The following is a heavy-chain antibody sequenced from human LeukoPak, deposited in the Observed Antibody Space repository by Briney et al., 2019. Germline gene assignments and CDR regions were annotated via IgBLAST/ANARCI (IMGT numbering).Heavy chain of an antibody. V-gene: IGHV1-18*01. J-gene: IGHJ4*02. CDR3: ARDPGWPHYYGSGNYYNPPDY. CDR2: ISVYNGNT. Sequence: RASVKVSCTASGYTFNSYGISWVRQAPGQGLEWMGWISVYNGNTNYAQKFQGRVTMTTDTSTTTAYTELRSLRSDDTAVYYCARDPGWPHYYGSGNYYNPPDYWGQGTLVTVSS. CDR1: GYTFNSYG. D-gene: IGHD3-10*01.